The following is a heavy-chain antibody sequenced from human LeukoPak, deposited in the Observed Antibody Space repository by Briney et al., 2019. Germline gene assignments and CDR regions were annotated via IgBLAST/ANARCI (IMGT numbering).Heavy chain of an antibody. J-gene: IGHJ2*01. CDR3: AKDQGPATYWYFDL. CDR2: ISGSGGST. Sequence: GGSLRLSCAASGFTVSSNYMSWVRQAPGKGLEWVSAISGSGGSTYYADSVKGRFTISRDNSKNTLYLQMNSLRAEDTAVYYCAKDQGPATYWYFDLWGRGTLVTVSS. V-gene: IGHV3-23*01. CDR1: GFTVSSNY.